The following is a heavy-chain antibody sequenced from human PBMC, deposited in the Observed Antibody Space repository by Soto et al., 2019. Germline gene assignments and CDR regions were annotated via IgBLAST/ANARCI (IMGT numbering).Heavy chain of an antibody. J-gene: IGHJ3*02. CDR2: FDPEDGET. CDR1: GYTLTELS. D-gene: IGHD2-21*02. Sequence: GSSVKVSCKVSGYTLTELSMHWVRQAPEEGLEWMGGFDPEDGETIYAQKFQGRVTMTEDTSTDTAYMELSSLRSEDTAVYYCATSYIVVVTEACDIWGQGTMVTVSS. CDR3: ATSYIVVVTEACDI. V-gene: IGHV1-24*01.